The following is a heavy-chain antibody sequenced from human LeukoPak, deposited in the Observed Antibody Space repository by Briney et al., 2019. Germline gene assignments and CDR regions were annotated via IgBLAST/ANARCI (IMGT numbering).Heavy chain of an antibody. J-gene: IGHJ4*02. CDR1: GGSISSSSYY. Sequence: SETLSLTCIVSGGSISSSSYYWGWIRQPPGKGLEWIGNIYYSGSTHYNPSLKSRVTISVDTSKSQFSLKLSSVTAADTAVYFCARDLNTVTTGNYDSWGQGTLVTVSS. D-gene: IGHD4-17*01. CDR2: IYYSGST. V-gene: IGHV4-39*07. CDR3: ARDLNTVTTGNYDS.